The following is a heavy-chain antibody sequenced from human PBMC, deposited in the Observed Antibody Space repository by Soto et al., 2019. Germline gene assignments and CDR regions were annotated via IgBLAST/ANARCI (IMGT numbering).Heavy chain of an antibody. J-gene: IGHJ5*02. D-gene: IGHD6-13*01. CDR1: GGSISSGDYY. CDR2: IYYSGST. Sequence: PSETLSLTCTVSGGSISSGDYYWSWIREPPGKGLEWIGYIYYSGSTYYNPSLKSRVTISVDTSKNQFSLKLSSVTAADTAVYYCARVRIAAAYNWFDPWGQGTLVTVSS. V-gene: IGHV4-30-4*02. CDR3: ARVRIAAAYNWFDP.